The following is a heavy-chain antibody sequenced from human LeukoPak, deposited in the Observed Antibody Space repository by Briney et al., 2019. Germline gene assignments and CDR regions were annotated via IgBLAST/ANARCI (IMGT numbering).Heavy chain of an antibody. Sequence: GGSLRLSCAASGFTFSNVWMSWVRQAPGKGLEWVGRIKSKSDGGTADYTAPVKGRFTVSRDDSKNTLYLQMNSLKTEDTAVYYCTTGAAFYDYVWGSFRPEEWGQGALVTVSS. J-gene: IGHJ4*02. CDR2: IKSKSDGGTA. D-gene: IGHD3-16*02. V-gene: IGHV3-15*01. CDR3: TTGAAFYDYVWGSFRPEE. CDR1: GFTFSNVW.